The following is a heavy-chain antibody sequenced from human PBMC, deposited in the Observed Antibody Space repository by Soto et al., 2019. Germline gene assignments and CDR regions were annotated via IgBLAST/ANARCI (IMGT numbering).Heavy chain of an antibody. CDR2: IIPIFGTA. CDR1: GGTFSSYA. J-gene: IGHJ6*02. V-gene: IGHV1-69*13. CDR3: ARDPPLTVTTTYGMDV. D-gene: IGHD4-17*01. Sequence: SVKVSCKASGGTFSSYAISWVRQAPGQGLGWMGGIIPIFGTANYAQKFQGRVTITADESTSTAYMELSSLRSEDTAVYYCARDPPLTVTTTYGMDVWGQGTTVTVSS.